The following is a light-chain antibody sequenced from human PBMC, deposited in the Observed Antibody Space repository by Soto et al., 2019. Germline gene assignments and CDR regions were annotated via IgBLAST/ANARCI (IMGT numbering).Light chain of an antibody. Sequence: DIVMTQSPDSLAVSLGERATINCKSSQSALYSSNNKNYLAWYQQRPGQPPKLLIYWASTRESGVPDRFSGSGSGTDFTRTITSLQAEDVAVYYCQQYESTPPTFGQGTKLEIK. J-gene: IGKJ2*01. CDR3: QQYESTPPT. V-gene: IGKV4-1*01. CDR2: WAS. CDR1: QSALYSSNNKNY.